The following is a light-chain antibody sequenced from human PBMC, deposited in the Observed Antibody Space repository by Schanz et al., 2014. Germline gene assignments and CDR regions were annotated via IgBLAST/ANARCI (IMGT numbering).Light chain of an antibody. Sequence: DIVMTQSPLSLPVTPGEPASISCRSSQSLLHSNGYTYLDWYRQKPGQSPQLLIYLGSNRASGVPDRFSGSGSGTDFTLKISRVEAEDVGVYYCMQALHTPYTFGQGTKLEIK. CDR3: MQALHTPYT. CDR2: LGS. J-gene: IGKJ2*01. CDR1: QSLLHSNGYTY. V-gene: IGKV2-28*01.